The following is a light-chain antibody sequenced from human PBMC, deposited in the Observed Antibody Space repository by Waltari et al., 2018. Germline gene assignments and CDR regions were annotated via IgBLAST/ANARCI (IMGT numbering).Light chain of an antibody. CDR1: GGSIASNY. CDR2: EDD. J-gene: IGLJ3*02. V-gene: IGLV6-57*02. CDR3: QSYDSANNWV. Sequence: NFMLTQPHSVSASPGKTVTLSCTGTGGSIASNYVQLYLQRPGSAPNTVIYEDDHRPSGVPDRFSGAIDISSNSAFLTISGLTTEDEADYYCQSYDSANNWVFGGGTQLTVL.